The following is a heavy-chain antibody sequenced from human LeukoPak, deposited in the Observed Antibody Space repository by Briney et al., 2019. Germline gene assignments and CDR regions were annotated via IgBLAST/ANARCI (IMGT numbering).Heavy chain of an antibody. J-gene: IGHJ4*02. CDR3: TRSLDY. V-gene: IGHV3-7*01. CDR1: GFTFKNYW. CDR2: INQDGSEK. Sequence: QTGGSLRLSCAASGFTFKNYWMDWVRRAPGKGLEWVANINQDGSEKYYVDSVKGRFTISRDNAKNSLYLQMSSLRAEDTATYYCTRSLDYWGRGIQVTVSS.